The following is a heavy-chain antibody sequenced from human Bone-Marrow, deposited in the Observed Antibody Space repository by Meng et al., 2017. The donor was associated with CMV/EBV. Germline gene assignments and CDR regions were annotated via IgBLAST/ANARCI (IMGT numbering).Heavy chain of an antibody. J-gene: IGHJ6*02. CDR3: ARVVSSSSPWYYYGMDV. CDR2: MNPNSGNT. D-gene: IGHD6-6*01. CDR1: DYTFTSYG. V-gene: IGHV1-8*01. Sequence: ASVKVSCKTSDYTFTSYGFSWVRQATGQGLEWMGWMNPNSGNTGYAQKFQGRVTMTRNTSISTAYMELSSLRSEDTAVYYCARVVSSSSPWYYYGMDVWGQGTTVTSP.